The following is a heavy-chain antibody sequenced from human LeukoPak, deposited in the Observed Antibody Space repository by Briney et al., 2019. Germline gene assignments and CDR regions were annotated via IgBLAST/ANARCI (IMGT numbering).Heavy chain of an antibody. CDR3: ARVWGPRAVPIAADYYYYGMDV. Sequence: SVKVSCKASGGTFSSYAISWVRQAPGQGLEWMGRIIPILGIANYAQKFQGRVTITADKSTSTAYMELSSLRSEDTAVYYCARVWGPRAVPIAADYYYYGMDVWGQGTTVTVSS. J-gene: IGHJ6*02. V-gene: IGHV1-69*04. D-gene: IGHD6-13*01. CDR1: GGTFSSYA. CDR2: IIPILGIA.